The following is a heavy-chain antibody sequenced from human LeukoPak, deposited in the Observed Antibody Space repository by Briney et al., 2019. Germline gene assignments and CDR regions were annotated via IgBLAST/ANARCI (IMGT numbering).Heavy chain of an antibody. V-gene: IGHV3-15*01. CDR3: TTDKISYYYYYMDV. Sequence: AGGSLRLSCAASGFTFSNAWMSWVRQAPGKGLEWVGRIKSKTDGGTTDYAAPVKGRFTISRDDSKNTLYLQMNSLKTEDTAVYYCTTDKISYYYYYMDVWGKGTTVTVSS. CDR2: IKSKTDGGTT. J-gene: IGHJ6*03. CDR1: GFTFSNAW.